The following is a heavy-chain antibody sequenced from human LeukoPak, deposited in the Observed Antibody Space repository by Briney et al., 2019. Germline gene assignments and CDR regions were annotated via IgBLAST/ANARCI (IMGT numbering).Heavy chain of an antibody. Sequence: SGPTLVKPTQTLTLTCTFSGFSLSTSGVGVGWIRQPPGKALEWLSLIYWDDDKRYSPSLKSRLTITKAPYKNQVVLTMTNMDPVDRATYYCAHSYSSGWYRDYWGQGTLVTVSS. V-gene: IGHV2-5*02. CDR1: GFSLSTSGVG. CDR3: AHSYSSGWYRDY. CDR2: IYWDDDK. D-gene: IGHD6-19*01. J-gene: IGHJ4*02.